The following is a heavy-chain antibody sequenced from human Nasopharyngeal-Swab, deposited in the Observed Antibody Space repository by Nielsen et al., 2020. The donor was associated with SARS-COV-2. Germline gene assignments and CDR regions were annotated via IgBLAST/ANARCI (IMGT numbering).Heavy chain of an antibody. CDR3: AKAYCSSTSCYHYFDY. Sequence: GESLKISCAASGFTFSSYGMHWVRQAPGKGLEWVAVIWYDGSNKYYADSVKGRFTISRDNSKNTLYLQMNSLRAEDTALYYCAKAYCSSTSCYHYFDYWGQGTLVTVSS. J-gene: IGHJ4*02. D-gene: IGHD2-2*01. CDR2: IWYDGSNK. CDR1: GFTFSSYG. V-gene: IGHV3-30*02.